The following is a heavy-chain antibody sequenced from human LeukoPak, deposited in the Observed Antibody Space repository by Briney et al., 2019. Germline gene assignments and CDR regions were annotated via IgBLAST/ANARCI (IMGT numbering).Heavy chain of an antibody. CDR1: GGTFSSYA. CDR3: ARDGLLWFRESNGEYYFDY. J-gene: IGHJ4*02. V-gene: IGHV1-69*04. D-gene: IGHD3-10*01. CDR2: IIPIFGIA. Sequence: GSSVKVSCKASGGTFSSYAISWVRQAPGQGLEWMGRIIPIFGIANYAQKFQGRVTITADKSTSTAYMELSSLRSEDTAVYYCARDGLLWFRESNGEYYFDYWGQGTLVTVSS.